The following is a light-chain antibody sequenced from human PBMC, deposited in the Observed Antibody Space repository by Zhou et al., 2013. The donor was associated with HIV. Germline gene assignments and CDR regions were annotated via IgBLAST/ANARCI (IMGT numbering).Light chain of an antibody. V-gene: IGKV1-5*01. J-gene: IGKJ4*01. CDR1: QSISTW. Sequence: DIQMTQSPSTLSASVGDRVTITCRASQSISTWLAWYQQKPGRAPKLLIYGVSTLQSGVPSRFSGSGSGTEFTLTISNLQPEDIATYYCQQYKIYPLTFGGGTKVEIK. CDR2: GVS. CDR3: QQYKIYPLT.